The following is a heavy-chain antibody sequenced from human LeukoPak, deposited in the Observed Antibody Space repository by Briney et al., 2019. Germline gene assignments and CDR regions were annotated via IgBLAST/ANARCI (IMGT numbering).Heavy chain of an antibody. V-gene: IGHV4-61*02. CDR1: GGSISSGSYY. CDR2: IYTSGST. Sequence: SETLSLTCTVSGGSISSGSYYWSWIRQPAGKGLEWIGRIYTSGSTNYNPSLKSRVTISVDTSKNQFSLKLSSVTAADTAVYYCARDSVDTGSSAWGQGTLVTVSS. J-gene: IGHJ5*02. CDR3: ARDSVDTGSSA. D-gene: IGHD5-18*01.